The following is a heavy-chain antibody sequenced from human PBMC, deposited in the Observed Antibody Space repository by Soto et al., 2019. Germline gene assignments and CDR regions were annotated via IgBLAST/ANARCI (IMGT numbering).Heavy chain of an antibody. Sequence: GGSLRLSCAASGFTFDDYGMSWVRQAPGKGLEWVSGINWNGGSTGYADSVKGRFTISRDNAKNSLYLQMNSLRAEDTALYYCARVRIAVAGRHFDYWGQGTLVTVSS. CDR3: ARVRIAVAGRHFDY. J-gene: IGHJ4*02. CDR1: GFTFDDYG. V-gene: IGHV3-20*04. CDR2: INWNGGST. D-gene: IGHD6-19*01.